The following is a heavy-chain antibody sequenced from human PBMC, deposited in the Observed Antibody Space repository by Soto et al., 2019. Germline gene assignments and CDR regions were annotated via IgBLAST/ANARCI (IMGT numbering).Heavy chain of an antibody. D-gene: IGHD1-26*01. J-gene: IGHJ6*02. CDR2: VNPSDGYT. CDR3: ARGADYYYYGMDV. CDR1: GYTFTSNY. V-gene: IGHV1-46*01. Sequence: ASVKVSCKASGYTFTSNYMHWVRQAPGQGPEWMGIVNPSDGYTNYAQKFQGRVTMTRDTSTSTVYMELSSLRSEDTAVYYCARGADYYYYGMDVWGQGTTVTVSS.